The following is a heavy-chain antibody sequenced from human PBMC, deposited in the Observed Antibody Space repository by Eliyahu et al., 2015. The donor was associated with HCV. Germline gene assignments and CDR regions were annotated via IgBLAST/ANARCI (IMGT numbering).Heavy chain of an antibody. J-gene: IGHJ3*02. CDR2: IYYSGST. D-gene: IGHD4/OR15-4a*01. CDR1: GGSISSGGYY. V-gene: IGHV4-31*03. Sequence: QVQLQESGPGLVKPSQTLSLTCTVSGGSISSGGYYWXWIRQHPGKGLEWIGYIYYSGSTXYNPSLKSRVTISVDTSKNQFSLKLSSVTAADTAVYYCARDTTMGAFDIWGQGTMVTVSS. CDR3: ARDTTMGAFDI.